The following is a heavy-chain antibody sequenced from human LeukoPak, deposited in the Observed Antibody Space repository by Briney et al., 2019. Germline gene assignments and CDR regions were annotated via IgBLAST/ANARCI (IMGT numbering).Heavy chain of an antibody. CDR3: AKDIQGSY. D-gene: IGHD2-21*01. CDR2: IDGDGSST. Sequence: PGGSLRLSCAASGFTFSNYWMHWVRQAPGKGLVWVSRIDGDGSSTSYADSVKGRFTISRDNSKNTVYLQMNSLRAEDTAIYYCAKDIQGSYWGQGTLVTVSS. CDR1: GFTFSNYW. V-gene: IGHV3-74*01. J-gene: IGHJ4*02.